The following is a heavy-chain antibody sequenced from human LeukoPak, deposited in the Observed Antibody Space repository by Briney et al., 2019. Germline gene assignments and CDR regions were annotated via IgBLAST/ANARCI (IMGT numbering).Heavy chain of an antibody. CDR1: DGSITNYD. CDR2: VHYSGTT. V-gene: IGHV4-59*01. Sequence: SETLSLTCTVSDGSITNYDWSWVRQPPGKGLEFIGHVHYSGTTNYNPSLRSRVTISIDTSKQHFFLKLKSVTAADTAVYYCVLTTAKQQLSNYWGQGTLVTVSS. CDR3: VLTTAKQQLSNY. D-gene: IGHD6-13*01. J-gene: IGHJ4*02.